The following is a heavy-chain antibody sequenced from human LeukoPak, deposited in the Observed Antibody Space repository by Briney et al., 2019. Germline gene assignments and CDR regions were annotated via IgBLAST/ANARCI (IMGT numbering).Heavy chain of an antibody. CDR1: GFAVSSNY. V-gene: IGHV3-66*01. CDR2: IYSGGST. D-gene: IGHD3-16*01. J-gene: IGHJ4*02. Sequence: PGGSLRLSCAASGFAVSSNYMSWVRQAPGKGLEWVSVIYSGGSTFYADSVKGRFTISRDNSKNTLYLQMNRLRAGDTAVYYCAKDGVRNYFEYWGQGTLVTVSS. CDR3: AKDGVRNYFEY.